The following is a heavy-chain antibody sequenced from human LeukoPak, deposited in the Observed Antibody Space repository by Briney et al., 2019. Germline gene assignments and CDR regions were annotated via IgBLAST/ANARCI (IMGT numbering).Heavy chain of an antibody. CDR2: IYDSGSK. CDR3: ARGVPAAVTNYFDY. D-gene: IGHD2-2*01. Sequence: SQTLSLTCAVSGGSISSGGYSWSWIPQPPGKGLEWIGYIYDSGSKYYNPSLKSRVTISVDKSKNQFSLNLSSVTAADSAVYYCARGVPAAVTNYFDYWGQGTLVTVSS. V-gene: IGHV4-30-2*01. CDR1: GGSISSGGYS. J-gene: IGHJ4*02.